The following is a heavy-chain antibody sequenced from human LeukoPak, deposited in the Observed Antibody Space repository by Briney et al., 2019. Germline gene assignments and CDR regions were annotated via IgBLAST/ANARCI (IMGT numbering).Heavy chain of an antibody. J-gene: IGHJ3*02. Sequence: PGGSLRLSCAASGFTFSSYWMSWVRQAPGKGLEWVANIKQDGSEKYYVDSVKGRFTISRDNAKNSPYLQMNSLRAEDTAVYYCARARVTKGDAFDIWGQGTMVTVSS. V-gene: IGHV3-7*01. D-gene: IGHD1-14*01. CDR3: ARARVTKGDAFDI. CDR1: GFTFSSYW. CDR2: IKQDGSEK.